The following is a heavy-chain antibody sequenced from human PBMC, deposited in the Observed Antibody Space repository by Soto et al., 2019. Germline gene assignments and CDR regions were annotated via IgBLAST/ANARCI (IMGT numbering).Heavy chain of an antibody. J-gene: IGHJ4*02. CDR1: GFTFSSYG. D-gene: IGHD3-3*01. CDR2: ISYDGSNK. V-gene: IGHV3-30*18. CDR3: AKGIFGVVIIGSCDY. Sequence: GGSLRLSCAASGFTFSSYGMHWVRQAPGKGLEWVAVISYDGSNKYYADSVKGRFTISRDNSKNTLYLQMNSLRAEDTAVYYCAKGIFGVVIIGSCDYWGQGTLVTVSS.